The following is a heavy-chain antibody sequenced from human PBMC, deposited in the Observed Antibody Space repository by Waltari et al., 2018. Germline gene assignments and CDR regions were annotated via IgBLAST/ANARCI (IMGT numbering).Heavy chain of an antibody. D-gene: IGHD3-22*01. CDR2: IYHLGNT. Sequence: QVQLQESGPRLVKPSETLSLTCTVSEYSVSTGFYWGWVRQSPGKGLEWIGSIYHLGNTIYNPPLSSRVGGSMDMSKNQFSLRLTSVTAADTAVYYCARHRLDRGDSFDFWGQGALVTVSS. J-gene: IGHJ4*02. CDR1: EYSVSTGFY. V-gene: IGHV4-38-2*02. CDR3: ARHRLDRGDSFDF.